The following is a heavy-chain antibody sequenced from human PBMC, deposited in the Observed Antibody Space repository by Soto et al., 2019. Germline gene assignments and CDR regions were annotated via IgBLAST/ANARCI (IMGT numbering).Heavy chain of an antibody. Sequence: QVQLVQSGAEVKKPGASVKVSCKASGYTFTSYGISWVRQAPGQGLEWMGWISAYNGNTNYAQKLQGRVTMTTDTSTRTAYMELRSLRSDDTAVYYCARDAPLALVLGGFDYWGQGTLVTVSS. V-gene: IGHV1-18*04. J-gene: IGHJ4*02. D-gene: IGHD6-13*01. CDR3: ARDAPLALVLGGFDY. CDR2: ISAYNGNT. CDR1: GYTFTSYG.